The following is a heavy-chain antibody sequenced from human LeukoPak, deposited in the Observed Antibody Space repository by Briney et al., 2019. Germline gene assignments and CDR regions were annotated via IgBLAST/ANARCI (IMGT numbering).Heavy chain of an antibody. J-gene: IGHJ3*02. CDR1: GGSFSGYY. CDR3: ARHRYDSSGYYPLDAFDI. CDR2: INHSGST. Sequence: PSETLSLTCAVYGGSFSGYYWSWIRQPPGKGLEWIGEINHSGSTNYNPSLKSRVTISVDTSKNQFSLKLSSVTAADTAVYYCARHRYDSSGYYPLDAFDIWGQGTMVTVSS. D-gene: IGHD3-22*01. V-gene: IGHV4-34*01.